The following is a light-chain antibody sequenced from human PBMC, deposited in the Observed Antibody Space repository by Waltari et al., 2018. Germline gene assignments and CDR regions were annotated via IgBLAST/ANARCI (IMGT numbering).Light chain of an antibody. CDR3: NSRDSSGNHVV. CDR1: RLRGYY. Sequence: SSELTQDPAVSVALGQTVRITCTGDRLRGYYARWYQQKPGQAPVLVIYGENNRPSGIPDRFSGSRSGNTASLTITGAQAEDEAEYYCNSRDSSGNHVVFGGGTRLSVL. J-gene: IGLJ3*02. V-gene: IGLV3-19*01. CDR2: GEN.